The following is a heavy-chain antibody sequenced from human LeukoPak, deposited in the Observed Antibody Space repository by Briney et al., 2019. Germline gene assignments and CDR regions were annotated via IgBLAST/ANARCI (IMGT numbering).Heavy chain of an antibody. CDR3: AREMTTSTNYFDY. J-gene: IGHJ4*02. V-gene: IGHV4-39*07. CDR1: GGSTSIGSYY. CDR2: IYYSGST. D-gene: IGHD4-11*01. Sequence: SETLSLTCTVSGGSTSIGSYYGGWTRQPPGKGLGWIGSIYYSGSTYYNPSLKSRVTISVDTSKNQFSLKLSSVTAADTAVYYCAREMTTSTNYFDYWGQGTLVTVSS.